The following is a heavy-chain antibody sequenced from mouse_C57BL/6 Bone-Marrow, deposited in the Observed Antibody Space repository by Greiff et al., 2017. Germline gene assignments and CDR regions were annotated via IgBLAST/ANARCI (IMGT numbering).Heavy chain of an antibody. J-gene: IGHJ1*03. CDR3: ARGDYYGCRYAEYFDV. Sequence: VQLQQPGAELVKPVASVKMSCKASGYTFTSYWITWVKQRPGQGLEWIGDIYPGSGSTNYNEKFKSKATLTVDTSSSTAYMQPSSLTSEDSAVYYGARGDYYGCRYAEYFDVWGTGTTGTVTA. D-gene: IGHD1-1*01. CDR2: IYPGSGST. CDR1: GYTFTSYW. V-gene: IGHV1-55*01.